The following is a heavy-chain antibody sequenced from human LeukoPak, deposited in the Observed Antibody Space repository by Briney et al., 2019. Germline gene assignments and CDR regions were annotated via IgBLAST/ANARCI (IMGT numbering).Heavy chain of an antibody. J-gene: IGHJ4*02. D-gene: IGHD5-18*01. CDR1: GGTFSSYA. CDR3: ARDRLSPRGYHDY. CDR2: IIPILGIA. Sequence: SVKVSCKASGGTFSSYAISWVRQAPGQGLEWMGRIIPILGIANYAQKFQGRVTITADKSTSTAYMELSSLRSEDTAVYYCARDRLSPRGYHDYWGQGTLVTVSS. V-gene: IGHV1-69*04.